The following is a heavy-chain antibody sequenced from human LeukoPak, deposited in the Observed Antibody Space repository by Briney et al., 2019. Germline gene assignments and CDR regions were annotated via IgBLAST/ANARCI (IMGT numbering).Heavy chain of an antibody. CDR1: GDSVSSNRAA. Sequence: SQTLSLICAISGDSVSSNRAAWNWIRQSPSRGLEWLGRTYYRSKWYTDSAVSVKSRITISADTSKNQFSLQLNSVTPEDTAVYYCVRESLNFDCWGQGTLVTVSS. J-gene: IGHJ4*02. V-gene: IGHV6-1*01. CDR2: TYYRSKWYT. CDR3: VRESLNFDC.